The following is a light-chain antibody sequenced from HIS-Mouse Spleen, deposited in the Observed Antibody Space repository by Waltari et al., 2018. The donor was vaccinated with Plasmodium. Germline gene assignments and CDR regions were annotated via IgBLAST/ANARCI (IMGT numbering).Light chain of an antibody. CDR2: EAS. J-gene: IGLJ3*02. CDR1: ALPKKL. CDR3: YSTDSSGNHRV. V-gene: IGLV3-10*01. Sequence: SYELTPPPSVSVSPGPKARNTCLGDALPKKLSYLYQQKSGQAPLLVIYEASKRPPGIPERFSGSSSGTMATLTISGAQVEDEADYYCYSTDSSGNHRVFGGGTKLTVL.